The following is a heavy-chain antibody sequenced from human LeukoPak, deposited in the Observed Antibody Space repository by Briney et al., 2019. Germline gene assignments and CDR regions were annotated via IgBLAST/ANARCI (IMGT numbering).Heavy chain of an antibody. CDR3: ARGPVPAAYMDV. J-gene: IGHJ6*03. CDR1: GFTFSSYA. Sequence: GGSLRLSCAASGFTFSSYAMSWVRQAPGKGLEWVSVISGSGGSTYYADSVKGRFTISRDNSKNTPYLQMNSLRPEDTAVYYCARGPVPAAYMDVWGKGTTVTVSS. V-gene: IGHV3-23*01. CDR2: ISGSGGST. D-gene: IGHD2-2*01.